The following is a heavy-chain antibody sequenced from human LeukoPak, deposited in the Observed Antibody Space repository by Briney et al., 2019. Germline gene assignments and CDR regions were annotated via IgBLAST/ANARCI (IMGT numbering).Heavy chain of an antibody. CDR1: GFIFSNYA. Sequence: PGGSLRLSCAASGFIFSNYAMTWVRQAPGKGLEWVSILGGLSESVYYPDSVKGRFTVSRDNSKDTLYLEINSLRGEDTATYYWGRRGLGAPWGRDGGGQGPRVTVS. CDR2: LGGLSESV. CDR3: GRRGLGAPWGRDG. D-gene: IGHD3-16*01. J-gene: IGHJ6*02. V-gene: IGHV3-23*01.